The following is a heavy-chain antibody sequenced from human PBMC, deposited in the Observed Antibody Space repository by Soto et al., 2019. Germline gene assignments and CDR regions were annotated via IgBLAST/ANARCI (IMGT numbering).Heavy chain of an antibody. V-gene: IGHV3-48*02. D-gene: IGHD2-21*01. Sequence: EVQLVESGGGLVQPGGSRRVSCAASGFSFSNYAMNWVRQAPGKGLEWVSYISIGSGSIFYADSVKGRFTISRDDAKNSLYMQINTLRDEDTAVYYCVRDNMWAFDFWGQGTMVTVSS. CDR3: VRDNMWAFDF. CDR1: GFSFSNYA. CDR2: ISIGSGSI. J-gene: IGHJ3*01.